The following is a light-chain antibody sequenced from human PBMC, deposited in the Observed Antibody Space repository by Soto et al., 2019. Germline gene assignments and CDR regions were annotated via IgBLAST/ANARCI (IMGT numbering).Light chain of an antibody. CDR3: AAWDDNLNGPL. Sequence: QSALTQPPSLSGTPGQRVTISCSGSNSNIGRYSVNWYQHFPGTAPKILIYSDVERTSGVPDRFSGSKSGTSASLAISGLQSEDEAEYYCAAWDDNLNGPLFGGGTKLTVL. CDR2: SDV. CDR1: NSNIGRYS. J-gene: IGLJ3*02. V-gene: IGLV1-44*01.